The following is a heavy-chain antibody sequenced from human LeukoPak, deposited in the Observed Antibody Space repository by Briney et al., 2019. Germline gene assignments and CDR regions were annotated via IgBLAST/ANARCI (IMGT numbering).Heavy chain of an antibody. CDR1: GYSFTSYG. V-gene: IGHV1-18*01. Sequence: ASVKVSCKASGYSFTSYGISGVRQAPGQGLEWMGWVNNYKGNTKYAQKFQDRVSMTTDISTNTAYMELGSLRSDDTAVYYCARDGDYEDWWGQGTLVTVSS. CDR3: ARDGDYEDW. J-gene: IGHJ4*02. D-gene: IGHD4-17*01. CDR2: VNNYKGNT.